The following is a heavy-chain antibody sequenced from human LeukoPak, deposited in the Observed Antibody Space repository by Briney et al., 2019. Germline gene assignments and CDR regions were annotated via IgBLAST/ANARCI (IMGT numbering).Heavy chain of an antibody. J-gene: IGHJ4*02. V-gene: IGHV1-2*02. D-gene: IGHD4-17*01. CDR3: ARAVTTAPPTDY. Sequence: ASVKVSCKTSGYTFTGYYMHWVRQAPGQGLEWMGWINPNSGGTNYAQKFQGRVTMTRDTSISTAYMELSRLRSDDTAVYYCARAVTTAPPTDYWGQGTLVTVSS. CDR1: GYTFTGYY. CDR2: INPNSGGT.